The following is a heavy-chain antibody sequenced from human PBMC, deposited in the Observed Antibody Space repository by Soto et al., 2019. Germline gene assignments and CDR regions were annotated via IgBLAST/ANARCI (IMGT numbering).Heavy chain of an antibody. CDR2: IYYSGST. Sequence: SETLSLTCTVSGGSISSSSYYWGWIRQPPGKGLEWIGSIYYSGSTYYNPSLKSRVTISVDTSKNQFSLKLSSVTAADTAVYYCARTPRKVVRSAFDIWGQGTMVTVSS. CDR1: GGSISSSSYY. J-gene: IGHJ3*02. CDR3: ARTPRKVVRSAFDI. V-gene: IGHV4-39*01. D-gene: IGHD2-2*01.